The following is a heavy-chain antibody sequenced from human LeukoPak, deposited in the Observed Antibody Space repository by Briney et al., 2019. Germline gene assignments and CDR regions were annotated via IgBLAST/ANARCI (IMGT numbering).Heavy chain of an antibody. V-gene: IGHV3-23*01. J-gene: IGHJ4*02. CDR1: GFTFSSYA. CDR2: ISGSGGST. CDR3: AKDLRDGYNYWNYFDY. D-gene: IGHD5-24*01. Sequence: GGSLRLSCAASGFTFSSYAMSWVRQAPGKGLEWVSAISGSGGSTYYADSVKGRFTFSRDNSKNTLYLQMNSLRAEDTAVYYCAKDLRDGYNYWNYFDYWGQGTLVTVSS.